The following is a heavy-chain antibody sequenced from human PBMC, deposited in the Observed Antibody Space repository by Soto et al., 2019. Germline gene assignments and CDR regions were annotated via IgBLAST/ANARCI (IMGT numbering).Heavy chain of an antibody. J-gene: IGHJ4*02. CDR3: TRNQVKADY. CDR2: IKGDGSEQ. Sequence: EVQLVESAGDLVQPGGSLRLSCVASGFALSSFWMTWVRQAPGKGLEWVAKIKGDGSEQNYVDSVRGRFTISRDNAKNSVYLQMNSLRVDDTAVYYCTRNQVKADYWGQGTLVTVSS. CDR1: GFALSSFW. D-gene: IGHD3-22*01. V-gene: IGHV3-7*01.